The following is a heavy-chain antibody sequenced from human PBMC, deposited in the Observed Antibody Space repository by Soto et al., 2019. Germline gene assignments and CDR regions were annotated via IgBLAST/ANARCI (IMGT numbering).Heavy chain of an antibody. CDR1: GGSISSGGYY. V-gene: IGHV4-31*03. Sequence: PSETLSLTCTVSGGSISSGGYYWSWIRQHPGKGLEWIGYIYYSGSTYYNPSLKSRVTISVDTSKNQFSLKLSSVTAADTAVYYCARGDYYDTTGGPVDSTFDYWGQGTLVTV. D-gene: IGHD3-22*01. CDR3: ARGDYYDTTGGPVDSTFDY. CDR2: IYYSGST. J-gene: IGHJ4*02.